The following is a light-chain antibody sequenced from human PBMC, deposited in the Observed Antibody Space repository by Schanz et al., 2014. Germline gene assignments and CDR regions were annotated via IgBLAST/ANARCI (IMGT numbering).Light chain of an antibody. CDR2: GVT. Sequence: QSVLTQPASVSGSPGQSITISCTGTGSDVGGYNYVSWYQQHPGKAPKLIIYGVTNRPSGVSTRFSGSKSGNTASLTISGLQAEDEADYYCCSYVSSTTPYVFGFGIKLTVL. CDR3: CSYVSSTTPYV. J-gene: IGLJ1*01. V-gene: IGLV2-14*03. CDR1: GSDVGGYNY.